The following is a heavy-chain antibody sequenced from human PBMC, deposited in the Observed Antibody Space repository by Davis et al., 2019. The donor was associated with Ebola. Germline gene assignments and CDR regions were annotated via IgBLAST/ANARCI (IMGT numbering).Heavy chain of an antibody. CDR2: IIPILGIA. CDR1: GYSFTNYW. CDR3: AREGYVLPDAFDI. D-gene: IGHD3-10*01. V-gene: IGHV1-69*04. Sequence: KISCKGSGYSFTNYWIGWVRQAPGQGLEWMGRIIPILGIANYAQKFQGRVTITADKSTSTAYMELSSLRSEDTAVYYCAREGYVLPDAFDIWGQGTMVTVSS. J-gene: IGHJ3*02.